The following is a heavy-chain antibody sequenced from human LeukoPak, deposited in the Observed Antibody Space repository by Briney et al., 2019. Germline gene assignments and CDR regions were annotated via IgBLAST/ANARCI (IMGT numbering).Heavy chain of an antibody. V-gene: IGHV3-23*01. Sequence: GGSLRLSCAASRFTFSSYAMSWVRQAPGKGLEWVSAISGSGGSTYYADSVKGRFTISRDNSKNTLYLQMNSLRAEDTAVYYCAKVTWSGSSEGAFDYWGQGTLVTVSS. CDR2: ISGSGGST. J-gene: IGHJ4*02. CDR1: RFTFSSYA. CDR3: AKVTWSGSSEGAFDY. D-gene: IGHD1-26*01.